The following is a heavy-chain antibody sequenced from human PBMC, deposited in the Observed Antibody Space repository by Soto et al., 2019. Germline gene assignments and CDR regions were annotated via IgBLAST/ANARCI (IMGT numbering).Heavy chain of an antibody. CDR3: ARAHPMITFAP. D-gene: IGHD3-16*01. Sequence: QVQLVQSGAEVKKPGASVKVSCKASGYTFTSYDINWVRQATGQGLEWMGWMNPNSGNTGYAQKFQGRVTMTRNTSKSTAYMGLSSGRFEDTAVYSCARAHPMITFAPGGQETRVTVS. V-gene: IGHV1-8*01. J-gene: IGHJ5*02. CDR2: MNPNSGNT. CDR1: GYTFTSYD.